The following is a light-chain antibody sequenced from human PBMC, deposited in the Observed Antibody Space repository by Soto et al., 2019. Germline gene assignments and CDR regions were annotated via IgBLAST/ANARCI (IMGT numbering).Light chain of an antibody. Sequence: QSALTQPASVSGSPGQSITISCTGTSSDVGSYSLVSWCQQHPGKAPKLMIYEGSKRPSGVSNRFSGSKSGNTASLTISGLQAEDEADYYCSSYAGNSTFGVFGTGTK. CDR2: EGS. CDR1: SSDVGSYSL. CDR3: SSYAGNSTFGV. J-gene: IGLJ1*01. V-gene: IGLV2-23*03.